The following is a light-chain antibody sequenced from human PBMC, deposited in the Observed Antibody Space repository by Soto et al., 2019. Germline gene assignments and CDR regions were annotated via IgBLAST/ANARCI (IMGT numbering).Light chain of an antibody. J-gene: IGKJ4*01. V-gene: IGKV1-33*01. CDR3: QQYDNLP. CDR2: DAS. Sequence: DIQMTQSPSSLSASVGDRVTITCQASQDSSNDLNWYQQKPGKAPKLLIYDASNLETGVPSRFSGSGSGTDFTFTISSLKPEDIATYYCQQYDNLPFDGATKVEI. CDR1: QDSSND.